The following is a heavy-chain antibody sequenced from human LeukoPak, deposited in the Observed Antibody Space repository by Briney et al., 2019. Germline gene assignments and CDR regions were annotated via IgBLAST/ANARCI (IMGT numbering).Heavy chain of an antibody. CDR1: GGSFSGYY. J-gene: IGHJ3*02. Sequence: SETLSLTRAVYGGSFSGYYWSWIRQPPGKGLEWIGEINHSGSTNYNPSLKSRVTISVDTSKNQFSLKLSSVTAADTAVYYCARDRAAAGTHLQLPGDAFDIWGQGTMVTVSS. V-gene: IGHV4-34*01. CDR3: ARDRAAAGTHLQLPGDAFDI. CDR2: INHSGST. D-gene: IGHD6-13*01.